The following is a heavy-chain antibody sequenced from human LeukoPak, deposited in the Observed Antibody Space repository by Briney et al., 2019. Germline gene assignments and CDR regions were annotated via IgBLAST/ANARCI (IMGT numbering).Heavy chain of an antibody. Sequence: PGGSLRLSCAASGFTFSSYWMSWIRQPPGKGLEWIGEINHSGSTNYNPSLKSRVTISVDTSKNQFSLKLSSVTAADTAVYYCARARYSYGYYFDYWGQGTLVTVSS. J-gene: IGHJ4*02. V-gene: IGHV4-34*01. CDR1: GFTFSSYW. D-gene: IGHD5-18*01. CDR3: ARARYSYGYYFDY. CDR2: INHSGST.